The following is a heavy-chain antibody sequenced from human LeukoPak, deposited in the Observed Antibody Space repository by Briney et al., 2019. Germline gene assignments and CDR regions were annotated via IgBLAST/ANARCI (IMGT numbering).Heavy chain of an antibody. CDR2: ISYDGSSK. Sequence: PGGSPRLSCAVSGFTFNTYAMHWVRQAPGKGLEWVATISYDGSSKYFADSVKGRVTISRDNSKNTLYLQMNSLRPEDTAVYYCARDLGDFDFWSGIFDYWGQGTLVTVSS. CDR3: ARDLGDFDFWSGIFDY. CDR1: GFTFNTYA. D-gene: IGHD3-3*01. V-gene: IGHV3-30-3*01. J-gene: IGHJ4*02.